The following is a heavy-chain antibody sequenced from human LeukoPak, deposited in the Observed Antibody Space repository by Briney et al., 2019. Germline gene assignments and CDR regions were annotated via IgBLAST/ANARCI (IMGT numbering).Heavy chain of an antibody. CDR2: ISGDNGKT. J-gene: IGHJ6*02. D-gene: IGHD6-13*01. CDR3: ARDLHSSRSYGMDV. CDR1: GYIFTSYG. Sequence: ASVKVSCKASGYIFTSYGISWVRQAPGQGLEWMGWISGDNGKTKYAQKFQGRVTMTTDTSTSTVYMELSSLRSEDTAVYYCARDLHSSRSYGMDVWGQGTTVTVSS. V-gene: IGHV1-18*01.